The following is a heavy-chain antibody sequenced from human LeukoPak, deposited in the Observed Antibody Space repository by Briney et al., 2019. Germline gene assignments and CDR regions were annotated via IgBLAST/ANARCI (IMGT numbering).Heavy chain of an antibody. V-gene: IGHV3-48*03. CDR2: ISSSGSTI. J-gene: IGHJ4*02. CDR3: ARSITMIVVVITPALDY. CDR1: GFTFSSYE. D-gene: IGHD3-22*01. Sequence: SGGSLRLSCAASGFTFSSYEMNWVRQAAGKGLEWVSYISSSGSTIYYADSVKGRFTISRDNAKNSLYLQMNSLRAEDTAVYYCARSITMIVVVITPALDYWGQGTLVTVSS.